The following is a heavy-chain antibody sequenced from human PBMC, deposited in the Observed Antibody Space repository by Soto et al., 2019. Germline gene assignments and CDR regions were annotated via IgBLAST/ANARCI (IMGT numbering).Heavy chain of an antibody. CDR1: GGSISSSSYY. CDR3: ARLNYDILTGSPGFVGY. CDR2: IYYSGST. V-gene: IGHV4-39*01. Sequence: SETLSLTCTVSGGSISSSSYYWGWIRQPPGKGLEWIGSIYYSGSTYYNPSLKSRVTISVDTSKNPFSLKLSSVTAADTAVYYCARLNYDILTGSPGFVGYWGQGTLVTVSS. J-gene: IGHJ4*02. D-gene: IGHD3-9*01.